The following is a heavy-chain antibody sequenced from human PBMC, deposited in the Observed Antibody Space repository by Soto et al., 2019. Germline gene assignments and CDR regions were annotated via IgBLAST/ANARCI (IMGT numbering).Heavy chain of an antibody. Sequence: EVQLVESGGGLVKPGGSLRLSCAASGFTFIKAYMNWVRQAPGKGLEWIGQIDSKLDADKTDFAAPVKGRFTLSRDDSKIKVYLQMNGLENEDTSMFYCVTRFTAVAPARLDYWVEETLVTFSS. CDR2: IDSKLDADKT. V-gene: IGHV3-15*04. CDR3: VTRFTAVAPARLDY. CDR1: GFTFIKAY. J-gene: IGHJ4*02. D-gene: IGHD2-21*02.